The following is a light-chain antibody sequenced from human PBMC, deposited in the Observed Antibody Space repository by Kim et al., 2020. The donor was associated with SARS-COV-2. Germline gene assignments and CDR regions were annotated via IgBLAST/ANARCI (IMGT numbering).Light chain of an antibody. Sequence: GPKVTLSCSGSSSNIGDNYVSWYQQFPGTAPKLLIYDNNKRPSGIPDRFSGSKSGTSASLGITGLQTGDEADYYCGTWDSSLGAWVFGGGTKLSVL. V-gene: IGLV1-51*01. J-gene: IGLJ3*02. CDR2: DNN. CDR1: SSNIGDNY. CDR3: GTWDSSLGAWV.